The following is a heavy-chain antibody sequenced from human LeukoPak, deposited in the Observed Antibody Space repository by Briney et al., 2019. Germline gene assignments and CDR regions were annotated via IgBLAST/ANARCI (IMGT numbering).Heavy chain of an antibody. D-gene: IGHD6-6*01. J-gene: IGHJ3*02. CDR1: GGSISSYY. CDR2: IYYSGST. CDR3: ARGGGLGSSRAFDI. V-gene: IGHV4-59*01. Sequence: SETLSLTCTVSGGSISSYYWSWIRQPPGKGLEWIGYIYYSGSTNYNPSLKSRVTISVDTSKNQFSLKLSSVTAADTAVYYCARGGGLGSSRAFDIWGQGTMVTVSS.